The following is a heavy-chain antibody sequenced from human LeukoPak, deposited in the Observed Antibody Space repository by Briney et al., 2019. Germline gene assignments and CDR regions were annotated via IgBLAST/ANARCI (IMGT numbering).Heavy chain of an antibody. CDR2: ISYDGSNK. D-gene: IGHD2-8*01. V-gene: IGHV3-30-3*01. CDR1: GFTFSSYA. J-gene: IGHJ4*02. Sequence: PGGSLRLSCAASGFTFSSYAMHWVRQAPGKGLEWVAVISYDGSNKYYADSVKGRFTISRDNSKNTLYLQMNSLGAEDTAVYYCARGSNGVDYWGQGTLVTVSS. CDR3: ARGSNGVDY.